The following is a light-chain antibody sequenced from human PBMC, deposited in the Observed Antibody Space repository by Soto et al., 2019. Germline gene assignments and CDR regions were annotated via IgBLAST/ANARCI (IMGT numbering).Light chain of an antibody. J-gene: IGLJ1*01. V-gene: IGLV1-47*02. CDR3: GAWDDRLSGYG. CDR2: SDN. CDR1: SSNIAKNY. Sequence: QSVLTQPPSTSGTPGQRVTISCSGDSSNIAKNYVYWYQQVPGMAPKLLIYSDNQRPSGVPDRFSGSKSGTSASLAISGRRSEDEGDYYCGAWDDRLSGYGFGGGTKLTVL.